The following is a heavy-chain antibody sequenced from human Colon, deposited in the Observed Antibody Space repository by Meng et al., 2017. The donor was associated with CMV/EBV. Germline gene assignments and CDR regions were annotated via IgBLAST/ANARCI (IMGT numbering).Heavy chain of an antibody. J-gene: IGHJ3*02. D-gene: IGHD3-22*01. CDR2: ISGSGGST. CDR1: GFTFSSYA. Sequence: GESLKISCVASGFTFSSYAMSWVRQAPGKGLEWVSAISGSGGSTYYADSVKGRFTISRDNSKNTLYLQMNSLRAEDTAVYYCAKGTRRITMIVVVTTAFDIWGQGTMVTVSS. V-gene: IGHV3-23*01. CDR3: AKGTRRITMIVVVTTAFDI.